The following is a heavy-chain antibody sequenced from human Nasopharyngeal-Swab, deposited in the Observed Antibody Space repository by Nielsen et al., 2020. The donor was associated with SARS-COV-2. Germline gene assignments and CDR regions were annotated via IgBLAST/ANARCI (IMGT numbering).Heavy chain of an antibody. V-gene: IGHV1-24*01. CDR1: GYTLTELS. Sequence: ASVKVSCKVSGYTLTELSMHWVRQAPGNGLEWMGGFDPEDGETIYAQKFQGRVTMTEDTSTDTAYMELSSLRSEDTAVYYCATVPAAAGTQAVWYWGQGTLVTVSS. J-gene: IGHJ4*02. CDR2: FDPEDGET. D-gene: IGHD6-13*01. CDR3: ATVPAAAGTQAVWY.